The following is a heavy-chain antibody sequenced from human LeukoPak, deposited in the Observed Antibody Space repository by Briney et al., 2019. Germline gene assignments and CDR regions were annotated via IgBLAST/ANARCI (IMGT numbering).Heavy chain of an antibody. V-gene: IGHV3-53*01. CDR1: GFTVSSNY. D-gene: IGHD5-24*01. Sequence: GGSLRLSCAASGFTVSSNYMSWVRQAPGKGLEWVSVIYSGGSTNYADSVKGRFTISRDNSKNTLYLQMNSLRAEDTAVYYCARDYRWAFDIWGQGTMVTVSP. J-gene: IGHJ3*02. CDR3: ARDYRWAFDI. CDR2: IYSGGST.